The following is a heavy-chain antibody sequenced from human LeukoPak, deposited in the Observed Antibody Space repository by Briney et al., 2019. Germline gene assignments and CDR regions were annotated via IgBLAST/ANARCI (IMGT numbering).Heavy chain of an antibody. D-gene: IGHD6-13*01. CDR2: ISAYNGNT. Sequence: ASVKVSCKASGYTFTSYDINWVRQATGQGLEWMGWISAYNGNTNYAQKLQGRVTMTTDTSTSTAYMELRSLRSDDTAVYYCARVSSSWYGGYFDYWGQGTLVTVSS. CDR1: GYTFTSYD. J-gene: IGHJ4*02. CDR3: ARVSSSWYGGYFDY. V-gene: IGHV1-18*01.